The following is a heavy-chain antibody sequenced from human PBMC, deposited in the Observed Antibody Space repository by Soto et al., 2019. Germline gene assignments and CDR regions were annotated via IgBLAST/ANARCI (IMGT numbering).Heavy chain of an antibody. CDR3: ARGNWGPYYYYYYMDV. D-gene: IGHD7-27*01. CDR2: TYYRSKWYN. V-gene: IGHV6-1*01. Sequence: SQTLSLTCAISGDSVSSNSAAWNWIRQSPSRGLEWLGRTYYRSKWYNDYAVSVKSRITINPDTSKNQFSLQLNSVTPKDTAVYYCARGNWGPYYYYYYMDVWGKRTTVTVSS. CDR1: GDSVSSNSAA. J-gene: IGHJ6*03.